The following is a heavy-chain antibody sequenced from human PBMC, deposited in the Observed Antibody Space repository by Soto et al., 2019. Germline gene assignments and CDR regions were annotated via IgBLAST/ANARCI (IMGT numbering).Heavy chain of an antibody. J-gene: IGHJ4*02. CDR1: GGSISSSSYY. Sequence: QLQLHESGPGLVKPSETLSLTCTVSGGSISSSSYYWGWIRQPPGKGLEWIGSIYYSGSTYYNPSLKSRVTISVDTSKNQFSLKLSSLTAADTAVYYCARPNYYDSSGYPYYFDYWGQGTLVTVSS. V-gene: IGHV4-39*01. CDR2: IYYSGST. D-gene: IGHD3-22*01. CDR3: ARPNYYDSSGYPYYFDY.